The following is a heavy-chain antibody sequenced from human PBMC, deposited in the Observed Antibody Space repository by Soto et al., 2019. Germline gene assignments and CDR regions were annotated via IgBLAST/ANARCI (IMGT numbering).Heavy chain of an antibody. D-gene: IGHD3-10*01. J-gene: IGHJ6*02. CDR3: ASFDGTLVRGGRSSPYEMDV. CDR2: IIPTFGTG. CDR1: VGTFNNYA. V-gene: IGHV1-69*01. Sequence: QVLLVQSGPEVNKPGSSVKVACKASVGTFNNYAINWVRQAPGKGLEWRGGIIPTFGTGNHAQKFQGRVTITADESTTQAYMELNSLRSEDTAIYVCASFDGTLVRGGRSSPYEMDVWGQGITVIVSS.